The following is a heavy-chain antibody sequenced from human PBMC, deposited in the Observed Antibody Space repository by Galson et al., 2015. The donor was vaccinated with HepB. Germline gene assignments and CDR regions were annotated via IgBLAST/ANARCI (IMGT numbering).Heavy chain of an antibody. CDR2: ITNSGGRR. Sequence: SLRLSCAASGFRFNIYDMSWVRQAPGKGLEWVSGITNSGGRRYYAEPGKGRFTISRDNSKNTVFLQMSSLTAEDTAIYYCAKGADMSSYSHYGMDACGQGTTVNVSS. D-gene: IGHD6-6*01. V-gene: IGHV3-23*01. CDR1: GFRFNIYD. CDR3: AKGADMSSYSHYGMDA. J-gene: IGHJ6*02.